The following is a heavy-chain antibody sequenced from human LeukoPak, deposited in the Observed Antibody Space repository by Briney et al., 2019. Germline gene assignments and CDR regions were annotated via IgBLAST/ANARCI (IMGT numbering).Heavy chain of an antibody. D-gene: IGHD3-9*01. Sequence: GGSLRLSCAASGFTFSSYSMNWVRQAPGKGLEWVSSISSSSSYIYYADSVKGRFTISRDNAKNSLYLQMNSLRADDTAVYYCAREWSYNILTGYPDYWGQGTLVTVSS. CDR2: ISSSSSYI. V-gene: IGHV3-21*06. CDR3: AREWSYNILTGYPDY. J-gene: IGHJ4*02. CDR1: GFTFSSYS.